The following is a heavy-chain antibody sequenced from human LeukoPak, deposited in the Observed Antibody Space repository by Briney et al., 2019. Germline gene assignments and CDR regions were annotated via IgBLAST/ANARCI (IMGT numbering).Heavy chain of an antibody. D-gene: IGHD4-17*01. J-gene: IGHJ6*02. CDR1: GFTVSSNY. CDR3: ARYGDLYYYYGMDV. V-gene: IGHV3-66*01. Sequence: GGSLRLSCAASGFTVSSNYMSWVRQAPGKGLEWVSVIYSGGSTYYADSVKGRFTISRDNSKNTLYLQMNSLRAEDTAVYYCARYGDLYYYYGMDVWGQGTTVTVSS. CDR2: IYSGGST.